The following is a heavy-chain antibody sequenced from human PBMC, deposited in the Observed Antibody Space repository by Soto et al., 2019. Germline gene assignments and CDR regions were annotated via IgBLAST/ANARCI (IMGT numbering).Heavy chain of an antibody. Sequence: EVQLVESGGALVQPGGSLRLPCAASGFTVSNLYMTWIRQAPGMGLGWVSVISSSGTAYYADSVKGRFTISIDSSKNTLFLQMNSLRAEDTAVYHCARDTFGGAYDFCHGGQGTLVTVSS. CDR3: ARDTFGGAYDFCH. V-gene: IGHV3-66*01. D-gene: IGHD3-3*01. CDR1: GFTVSNLY. J-gene: IGHJ4*02. CDR2: ISSSGTA.